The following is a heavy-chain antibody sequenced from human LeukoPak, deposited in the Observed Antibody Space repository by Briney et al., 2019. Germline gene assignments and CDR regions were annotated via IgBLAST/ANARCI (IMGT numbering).Heavy chain of an antibody. CDR2: INHSGST. D-gene: IGHD5-24*01. CDR1: GGSISVGTYY. J-gene: IGHJ4*02. V-gene: IGHV4-34*01. CDR3: ARPDGY. Sequence: SETLSLTCPVSGGSISVGTYYWSWVRQPPGKGLEWIGEINHSGSTNYNPSLKSRVTISVDTSKNQFSLKLSSVTAADTAVYYCARPDGYWGQGTLVTVSS.